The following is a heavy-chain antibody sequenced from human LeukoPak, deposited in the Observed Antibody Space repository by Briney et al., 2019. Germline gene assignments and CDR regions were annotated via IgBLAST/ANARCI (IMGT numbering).Heavy chain of an antibody. D-gene: IGHD5-24*01. CDR3: AREWRDGFQEGNDY. CDR1: GFTFSAYA. CDR2: ISASGGST. V-gene: IGHV3-23*01. J-gene: IGHJ4*02. Sequence: PGGSLRLSCAASGFTFSAYAMSWVRQSPGRGLEWVSGISASGGSTKSADSVKGRFTVSRDNSKNTVFLQMNSLRAADTAVYYCAREWRDGFQEGNDYCGQGTLVTVAS.